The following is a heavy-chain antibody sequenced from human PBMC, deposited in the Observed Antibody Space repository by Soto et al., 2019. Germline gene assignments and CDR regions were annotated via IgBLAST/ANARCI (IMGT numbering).Heavy chain of an antibody. D-gene: IGHD3-16*01. CDR3: ARGPRVVWVVPTAPRDVFDI. V-gene: IGHV4-34*01. CDR2: INHSGST. J-gene: IGHJ3*02. CDR1: GGSFSDFY. Sequence: QVQLQQWGAGLLKPSETLSLTCAVYGGSFSDFYWNFIRQPPVKGLEWIGEINHSGSTNYNPSLKRRVTISVDTSKHQFSLKLRSVTAADTAVDFCARGPRVVWVVPTAPRDVFDIWGQGTVVTVSS.